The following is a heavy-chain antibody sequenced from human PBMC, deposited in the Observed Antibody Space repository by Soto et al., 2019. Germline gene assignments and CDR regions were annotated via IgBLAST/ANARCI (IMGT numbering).Heavy chain of an antibody. J-gene: IGHJ4*02. Sequence: GGSLRLSCAASGFTFSSYGMHWVRQAPGKGLEWVAVIWYDGSNKYYADSVKGRFTISRDNPTNSLYLQMTSLSAEDTAVYFCARDKDYHDSSTYYIDYWGQGTPVTVSS. CDR2: IWYDGSNK. CDR3: ARDKDYHDSSTYYIDY. CDR1: GFTFSSYG. V-gene: IGHV3-33*01. D-gene: IGHD3-22*01.